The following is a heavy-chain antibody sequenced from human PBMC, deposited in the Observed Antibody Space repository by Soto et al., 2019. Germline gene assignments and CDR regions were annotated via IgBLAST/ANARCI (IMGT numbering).Heavy chain of an antibody. V-gene: IGHV3-21*01. D-gene: IGHD1-26*01. CDR3: ARDSSGSYWEAYWFDP. J-gene: IGHJ5*02. CDR1: GFTFSSYS. Sequence: GGSLRLSCAASGFTFSSYSMNWVRQAPGKGLEWVSSISSSSSYIYYADSVKGRFTISRDNAKNSLYLQMNSLRAEDTAVYYCARDSSGSYWEAYWFDPWGQGTLVTVSS. CDR2: ISSSSSYI.